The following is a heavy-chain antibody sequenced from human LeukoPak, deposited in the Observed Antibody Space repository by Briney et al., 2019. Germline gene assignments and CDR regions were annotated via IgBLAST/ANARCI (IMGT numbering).Heavy chain of an antibody. CDR2: IYPGDSDT. CDR1: GYSFTSYW. D-gene: IGHD2-2*02. V-gene: IGHV5-51*01. J-gene: IGHJ4*02. Sequence: GESLKISCKGSGYSFTSYWIGWVRQMPGKGLEGMGIIYPGDSDTRYSPSFQGQVTISADKSISTAYLQWSSLKASDTAMYYCARSCSSTSCYTGTDYWGQGALVTVSS. CDR3: ARSCSSTSCYTGTDY.